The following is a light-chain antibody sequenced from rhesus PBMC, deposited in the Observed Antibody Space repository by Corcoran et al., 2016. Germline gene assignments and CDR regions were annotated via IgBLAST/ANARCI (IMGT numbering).Light chain of an antibody. CDR2: KAS. CDR1: ENVNNY. V-gene: IGKV1-74*01. Sequence: DIQMTQSPSSLSASVGDRVTITCRASENVNNYLIWYQQKPGKAPKLLIYKASTLQSGVPSRFSGSGSGTDYTFTISGLQPEDVATYYCQHGYVTPYSFGQGTKVEIK. J-gene: IGKJ2*01. CDR3: QHGYVTPYS.